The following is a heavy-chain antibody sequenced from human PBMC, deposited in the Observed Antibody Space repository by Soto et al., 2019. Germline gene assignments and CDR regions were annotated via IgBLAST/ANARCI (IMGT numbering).Heavy chain of an antibody. CDR2: IGGSGGNT. V-gene: IGHV3-23*01. Sequence: EVQLLESGGGLVQPGGSLRLSCAASGFIFNAYAMTWVRQAPGKGLEWVSAIGGSGGNTYYAASVKGRFTISRDNSKDTIDMENNRVRVHDPAGVLCARVASDYINSADHWGQGILVTVSS. CDR1: GFIFNAYA. J-gene: IGHJ4*02. D-gene: IGHD4-4*01. CDR3: ARVASDYINSADH.